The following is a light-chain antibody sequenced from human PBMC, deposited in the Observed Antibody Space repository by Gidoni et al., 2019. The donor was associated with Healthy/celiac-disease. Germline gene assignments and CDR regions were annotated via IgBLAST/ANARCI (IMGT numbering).Light chain of an antibody. J-gene: IGKJ1*01. V-gene: IGKV3-15*01. CDR3: QQYNNWPGT. CDR1: QSVSSN. Sequence: EILMSQSPATLSVSPGERATLSCRARQSVSSNLAWYQQKPGQAPRLLIYGASTRATGIPARFSGSGSGTEFTLTISSLQSEDFAVYYCQQYNNWPGTFGQGTKVEIK. CDR2: GAS.